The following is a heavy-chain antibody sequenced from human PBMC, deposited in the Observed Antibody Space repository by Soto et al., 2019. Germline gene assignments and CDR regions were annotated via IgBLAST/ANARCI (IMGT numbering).Heavy chain of an antibody. Sequence: QVHLVQSGAEVKKPGASVKVSCKASAYTFTSYGITWVRQAPGQGLEWMGWISAHNGNTDYAQKLQGRVIVTRDTSTSTAYMELRSLRSDDPAVYYCARGRYGDYWGQGALVTVSS. CDR3: ARGRYGDY. CDR2: ISAHNGNT. V-gene: IGHV1-18*01. D-gene: IGHD1-1*01. CDR1: AYTFTSYG. J-gene: IGHJ4*02.